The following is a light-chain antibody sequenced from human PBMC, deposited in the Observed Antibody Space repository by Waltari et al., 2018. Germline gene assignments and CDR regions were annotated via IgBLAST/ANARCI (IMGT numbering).Light chain of an antibody. J-gene: IGLJ2*01. CDR1: KLGDKY. Sequence: SYELTQPPSVSVSPGQTASITCSGDKLGDKYASWYQQKPGQSPVVVIYQNNKRPSGIPERFSGSNSGNTATLTIGGTQAMDEADYCCQAWDSSTAHVVFGGGTKLTVL. CDR2: QNN. CDR3: QAWDSSTAHVV. V-gene: IGLV3-1*01.